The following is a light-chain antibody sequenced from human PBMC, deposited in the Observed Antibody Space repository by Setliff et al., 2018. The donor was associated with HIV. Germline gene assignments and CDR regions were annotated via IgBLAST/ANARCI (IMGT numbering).Light chain of an antibody. CDR1: SSDIGDYNY. CDR3: SSYTSSSTWV. J-gene: IGLJ1*01. CDR2: EVR. V-gene: IGLV2-14*01. Sequence: QSVLTQPASVSGSPGQSITISCTGTSSDIGDYNYVSWYQQHPGKAPKLMISEVRNRASGVSSRFSGSKSGNTASLTISGLQTEDEGDYYCSSYTSSSTWVFGTGTKVTV.